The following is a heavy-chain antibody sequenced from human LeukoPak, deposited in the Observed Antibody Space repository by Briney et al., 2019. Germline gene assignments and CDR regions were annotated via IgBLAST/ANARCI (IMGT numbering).Heavy chain of an antibody. V-gene: IGHV3-23*01. J-gene: IGHJ4*02. CDR3: ARSYDYYDSSGYAVFDY. D-gene: IGHD3-22*01. Sequence: GGSLRLSCAASGFTFSSYAMSWVRQAPGKGLEWVSAISGSGGSTYYAGSVKGRFTISRDNSKNTLYLQMNSLRAEDTAVYYGARSYDYYDSSGYAVFDYWGQGTLVTVSS. CDR2: ISGSGGST. CDR1: GFTFSSYA.